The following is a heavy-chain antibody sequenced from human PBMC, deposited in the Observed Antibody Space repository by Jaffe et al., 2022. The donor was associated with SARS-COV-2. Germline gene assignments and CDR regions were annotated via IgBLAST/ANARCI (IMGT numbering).Heavy chain of an antibody. J-gene: IGHJ4*02. CDR1: GDSVSSGDYY. CDR2: VYSNGHS. V-gene: IGHV4-30-4*01. Sequence: QVQLQESGPGLVKPSQTLSLTCTVSGDSVSSGDYYWTWIRQSPVRGLEWIGYVYSNGHSYTTSSLRGRVSLSVDTSKNQFSLKLTSVTAADTAVYFCARDPVRGQLVGSFDYWGQGILVTVSS. CDR3: ARDPVRGQLVGSFDY. D-gene: IGHD3-10*02.